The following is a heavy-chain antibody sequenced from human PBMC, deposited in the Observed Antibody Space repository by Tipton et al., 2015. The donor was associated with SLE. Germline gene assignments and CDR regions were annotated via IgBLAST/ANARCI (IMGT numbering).Heavy chain of an antibody. D-gene: IGHD1-1*01. CDR3: ARQLFSPDAFDI. Sequence: SLRLSCAASGFTFSSYSMNWVRQAPGKGLEWVSSISSSSSYIYYADSVKGRFTISRDNAKNSLYLQMNSLRAEDTAVYYCARQLFSPDAFDIWGQGTMVTVSS. V-gene: IGHV3-21*01. J-gene: IGHJ3*02. CDR2: ISSSSSYI. CDR1: GFTFSSYS.